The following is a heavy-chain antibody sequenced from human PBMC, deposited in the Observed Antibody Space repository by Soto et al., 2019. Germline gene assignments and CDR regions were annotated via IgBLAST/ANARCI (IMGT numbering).Heavy chain of an antibody. Sequence: PGESLKISCAASGFTFSSYSMNWVRQAPGKGLEWVSSISSSSSYIYYADSVKGRFTISRDNAKNSLYLQMNSLRAEDTAVYYCARDISGIAVFWGQGTRVTVSS. V-gene: IGHV3-21*01. CDR1: GFTFSSYS. D-gene: IGHD6-19*01. CDR3: ARDISGIAVF. J-gene: IGHJ4*02. CDR2: ISSSSSYI.